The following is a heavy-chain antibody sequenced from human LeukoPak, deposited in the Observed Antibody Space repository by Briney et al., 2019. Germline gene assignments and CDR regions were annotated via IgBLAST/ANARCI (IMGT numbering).Heavy chain of an antibody. CDR3: TSLGT. CDR1: GFTFSTYE. D-gene: IGHD3-16*01. V-gene: IGHV3-48*03. CDR2: ISSGDSVI. Sequence: HSGGSLRLSCAASGFTFSTYEMHWVRQAPGKGLEWISYISSGDSVIYYADSVKGRFTISRDNAKNSLYLQMDSLRVEDTAAYYCTSLGTWGQGTLVTVSS. J-gene: IGHJ4*02.